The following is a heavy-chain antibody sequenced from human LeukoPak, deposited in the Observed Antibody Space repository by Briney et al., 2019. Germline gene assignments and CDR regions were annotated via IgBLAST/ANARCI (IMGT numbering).Heavy chain of an antibody. J-gene: IGHJ4*02. CDR1: GGYISSYY. D-gene: IGHD3-22*01. CDR2: IYYSGST. CDR3: ARESYDSSGYYYGGFDY. Sequence: SETLSLTCTVSGGYISSYYWSWIRQPPGKGLEWIGYIYYSGSTNYNPSLKSRVTISVDTSKNQFSLKLSSVTAADTAVYYCARESYDSSGYYYGGFDYWGQGTLVTVSS. V-gene: IGHV4-59*01.